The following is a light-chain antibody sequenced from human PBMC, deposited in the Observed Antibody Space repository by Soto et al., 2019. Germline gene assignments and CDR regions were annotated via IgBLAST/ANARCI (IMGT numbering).Light chain of an antibody. CDR2: AAS. CDR3: QQSYSTPFA. CDR1: RDIDNY. V-gene: IGKV1-39*01. Sequence: IQMTQSPSSLSASVGDRVTITCQASRDIDNYLNWYQQKPGKAPNLLIYAASSLQSGVPSRFSGSGSGTDFTLTISSLQPEDFATYYCQQSYSTPFAFGPGTKVDIK. J-gene: IGKJ3*01.